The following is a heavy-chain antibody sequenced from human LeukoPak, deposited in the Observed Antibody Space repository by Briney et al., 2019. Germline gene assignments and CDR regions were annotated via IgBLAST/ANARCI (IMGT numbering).Heavy chain of an antibody. CDR3: ARVYLERLTAGYFDH. D-gene: IGHD2-8*01. CDR1: GFTFSTYA. Sequence: GGSLRLSCAASGFTFSTYAMNWVRQAPGKGLEWVAVSYDGRQNYYADSVEGRFTISRDNSKNTLYLQMNSLRDEDSAAYYCARVYLERLTAGYFDHWGQGTWVTVS. V-gene: IGHV3-30*04. CDR2: SYDGRQN. J-gene: IGHJ4*02.